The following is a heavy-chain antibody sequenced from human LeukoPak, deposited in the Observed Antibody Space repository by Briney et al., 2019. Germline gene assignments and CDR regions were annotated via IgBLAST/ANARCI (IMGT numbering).Heavy chain of an antibody. CDR3: ARDKLSSGWYHVRGNWFDP. V-gene: IGHV3-53*05. CDR1: GFTVSSNY. CDR2: IYSGGST. D-gene: IGHD6-19*01. Sequence: GGSLTLSCAASGFTVSSNYMSWVRQAPGKGLEWVSVIYSGGSTYYADSVKGRFTISRDNSKNTLYLQMNSLRSEDTAVYYCARDKLSSGWYHVRGNWFDPWGQGTLVTVSS. J-gene: IGHJ5*02.